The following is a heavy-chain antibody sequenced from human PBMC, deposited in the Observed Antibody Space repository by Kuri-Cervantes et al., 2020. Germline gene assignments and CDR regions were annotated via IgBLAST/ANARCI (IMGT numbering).Heavy chain of an antibody. CDR1: GYSMSSGYY. CDR3: ARDGCSSTSCYYFSAFDI. CDR2: IYHSGST. Sequence: ESLKIPCTVSGYSMSSGYYWGWIRQPPGKGLEWVGSIYHSGSTNYNPSLKSRVTISEDTSKNQFSPKLSSVTAADTAVYYCARDGCSSTSCYYFSAFDIWGQGTMVTVSS. V-gene: IGHV4-38-2*02. D-gene: IGHD2-2*01. J-gene: IGHJ3*02.